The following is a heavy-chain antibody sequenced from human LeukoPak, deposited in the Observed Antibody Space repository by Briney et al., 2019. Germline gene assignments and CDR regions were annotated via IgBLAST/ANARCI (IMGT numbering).Heavy chain of an antibody. J-gene: IGHJ4*02. Sequence: GGSLRLSCTTSGFAFDDFAMSWVRQPAGKGLQWVGFIRRRAYGGAAEYAASVKGRFIISRDDSKGIAYLQMNSLKTEDTAVYYCSRNGLVDFDYWGRGSRVIVSP. CDR2: IRRRAYGGAA. V-gene: IGHV3-49*04. CDR3: SRNGLVDFDY. CDR1: GFAFDDFA.